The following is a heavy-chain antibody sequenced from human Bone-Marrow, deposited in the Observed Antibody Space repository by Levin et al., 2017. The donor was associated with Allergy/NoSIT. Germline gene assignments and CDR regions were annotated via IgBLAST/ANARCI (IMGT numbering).Heavy chain of an antibody. CDR1: GGTFSSYA. V-gene: IGHV1-69*04. CDR2: IIPILGIA. CDR3: ARDSDKEGDY. J-gene: IGHJ4*02. Sequence: SVKVSCKASGGTFSSYAISWVRQAPGQGLEWMGRIIPILGIANYAQKFQGRVTITADKSTSTAYMELSSMRSEETAVYYCARDSDKEGDYWGQGTLVTVSS.